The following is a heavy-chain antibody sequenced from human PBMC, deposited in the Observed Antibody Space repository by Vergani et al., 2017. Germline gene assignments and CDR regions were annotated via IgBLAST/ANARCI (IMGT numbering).Heavy chain of an antibody. CDR1: GFTFSSYA. CDR2: SSGSGGST. CDR3: AKDQVVDSSGYYGEKFDY. J-gene: IGHJ4*02. Sequence: EVQLLESGGGLVQPGGSLRLSCAASGFTFSSYAMSWVRQAPGKGLEWVSASSGSGGSTYYADSLKGRFTIARDNSKNTLYLQMNSLRAEDPAVYYCAKDQVVDSSGYYGEKFDYWGQGTLVTVSS. V-gene: IGHV3-23*01. D-gene: IGHD3-22*01.